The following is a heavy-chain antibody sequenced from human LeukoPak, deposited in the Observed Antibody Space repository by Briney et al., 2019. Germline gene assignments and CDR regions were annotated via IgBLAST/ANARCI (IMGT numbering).Heavy chain of an antibody. J-gene: IGHJ4*02. Sequence: SQTLSLTCTVSGGSVSSGDYYLSWIRQPPGKGLEWIGYIYYSGTTYDNPSLKSRLTISLDTSKNQFSLKLTSVTAADTAVYYCATGGGPSIPEPLDFWGQGTLVTVSS. CDR1: GGSVSSGDYY. D-gene: IGHD3-16*01. V-gene: IGHV4-31*03. CDR2: IYYSGTT. CDR3: ATGGGPSIPEPLDF.